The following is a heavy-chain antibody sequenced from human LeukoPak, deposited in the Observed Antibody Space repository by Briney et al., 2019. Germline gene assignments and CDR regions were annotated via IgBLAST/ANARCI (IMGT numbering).Heavy chain of an antibody. CDR3: AKDGYYESSGYSYFDY. Sequence: GGSLRLSCAASGFTFSSYAMSWFRQAPGKELEWVSAISGSGGTTHYADSVKGRFTISRDNSKNTLSLQMNSLRAEDTAVYYCAKDGYYESSGYSYFDYWGQGTLVTVSS. J-gene: IGHJ4*02. V-gene: IGHV3-23*01. CDR1: GFTFSSYA. CDR2: ISGSGGTT. D-gene: IGHD3-22*01.